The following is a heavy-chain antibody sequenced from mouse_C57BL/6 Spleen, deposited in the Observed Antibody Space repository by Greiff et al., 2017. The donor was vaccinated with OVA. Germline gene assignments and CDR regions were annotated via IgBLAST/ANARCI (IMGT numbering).Heavy chain of an antibody. CDR3: ARGGNYPYAMDY. CDR1: GYTFTSYW. Sequence: QVQLKQPGAELVKPGASVKLSCKASGYTFTSYWMHWVKQRPGQGLEWIGMIHPNSGSTNYNEKFKSKATLTVDKSSSTAYMQLSSLTSEDSAVYYCARGGNYPYAMDYWGQGTSVTVSS. D-gene: IGHD2-1*01. CDR2: IHPNSGST. V-gene: IGHV1-64*01. J-gene: IGHJ4*01.